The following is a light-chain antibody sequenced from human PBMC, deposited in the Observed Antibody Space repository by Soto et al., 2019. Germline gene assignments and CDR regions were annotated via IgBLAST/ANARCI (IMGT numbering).Light chain of an antibody. J-gene: IGKJ5*01. Sequence: ELVLIQSPATLSLSPGERATLSCRASQSVSSYLAWYQQKPGQAPRLLIYSVSKRATGIPDRFSGSGTGTDFTLTISRLEPEDFALYYCQHYGRSPITFGQGTQLEIK. V-gene: IGKV3-20*01. CDR1: QSVSSY. CDR2: SVS. CDR3: QHYGRSPIT.